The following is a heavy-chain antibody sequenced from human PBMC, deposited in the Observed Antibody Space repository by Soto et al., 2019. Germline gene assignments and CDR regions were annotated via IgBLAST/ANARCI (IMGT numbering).Heavy chain of an antibody. CDR3: ARGRERAIGGYAL. D-gene: IGHD3-16*01. CDR1: GGTFSSYA. V-gene: IGHV1-69*12. CDR2: IIPIFGTA. Sequence: QVQLVQSGAEVKKPGSSVKVSCKASGGTFSSYAISWVRQAPGQGLEWMGGIIPIFGTANYAQKLQGRVMITADVSPSTAYREGSSLRSADTAVYYCARGRERAIGGYALWGQGTTVTVSS. J-gene: IGHJ6*02.